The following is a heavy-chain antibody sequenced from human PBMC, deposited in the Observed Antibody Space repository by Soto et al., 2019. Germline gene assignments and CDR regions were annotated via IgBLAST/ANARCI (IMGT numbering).Heavy chain of an antibody. Sequence: ASVKVSCKTSGYTFTGYYMHWVRQAPGQGLEWMGWINPNSGGTNYAQKFQGRVTMTRDTSISTAYMELSRPRSDDTAVYYCARSGGSVNYYGMDVWGQRTTGTVSS. CDR2: INPNSGGT. CDR3: ARSGGSVNYYGMDV. J-gene: IGHJ6*02. V-gene: IGHV1-2*02. CDR1: GYTFTGYY. D-gene: IGHD2-15*01.